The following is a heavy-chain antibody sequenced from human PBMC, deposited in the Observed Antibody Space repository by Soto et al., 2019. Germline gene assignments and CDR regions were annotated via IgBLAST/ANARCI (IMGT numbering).Heavy chain of an antibody. V-gene: IGHV4-31*03. D-gene: IGHD3-16*02. CDR3: ARGPTFGGVIVMARRYYYMDV. J-gene: IGHJ6*03. CDR1: GGSISSGGYY. CDR2: IYYSGST. Sequence: SETLSLTCTVSGGSISSGGYYWSWIRQHPGKGLEWIGYIYYSGSTYYNPSLKSRVTISVDTSKNQFSLKLSSVTAADTAVYYCARGPTFGGVIVMARRYYYMDVWGKGTTVTVSS.